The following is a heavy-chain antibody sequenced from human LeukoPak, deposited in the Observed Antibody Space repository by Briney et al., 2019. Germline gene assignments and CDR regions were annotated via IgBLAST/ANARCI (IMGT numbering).Heavy chain of an antibody. D-gene: IGHD3-16*01. Sequence: SETLSLTCAVYGGSFSGYYWSWIRQPPGKGLEWIGEINHSGSTNYNPSLKSRVIISVDTSKNQFSLKLSSVTAADTAVYYCARPTAPWGDPWGQGTLVTVSS. V-gene: IGHV4-34*01. CDR1: GGSFSGYY. CDR3: ARPTAPWGDP. CDR2: INHSGST. J-gene: IGHJ5*02.